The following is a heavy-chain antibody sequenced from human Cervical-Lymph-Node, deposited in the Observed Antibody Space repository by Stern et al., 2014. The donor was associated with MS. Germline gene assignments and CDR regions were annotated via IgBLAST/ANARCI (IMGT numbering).Heavy chain of an antibody. D-gene: IGHD2-21*01. CDR3: ARWSVACDY. CDR2: IYPGDSDI. CDR1: GYNFINYW. Sequence: EVQLLESGAEMKKPGESLKISCKTSGYNFINYWIAWVRQVPWKGLEWIGMIYPGDSDIRHSPSFQGHVTISVDKSNTTAYLQWNSLKASDSAVYYCARWSVACDYWGQGALITVSS. J-gene: IGHJ4*02. V-gene: IGHV5-51*03.